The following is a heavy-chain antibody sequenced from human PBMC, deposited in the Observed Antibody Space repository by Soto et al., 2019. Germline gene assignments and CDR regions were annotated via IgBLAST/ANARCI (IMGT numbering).Heavy chain of an antibody. Sequence: GGSLRLSCAASGFTFRSYGMHWVRQAPGKGLEWVAVIWYDGSNKYYADSVKGRFTISRDNSKNTLHLQMNSLRAEDTAVYYCVRTLFGGAAANGIDVSCPGTTGSVSS. D-gene: IGHD6-13*01. J-gene: IGHJ6*02. CDR2: IWYDGSNK. CDR3: VRTLFGGAAANGIDV. V-gene: IGHV3-33*01. CDR1: GFTFRSYG.